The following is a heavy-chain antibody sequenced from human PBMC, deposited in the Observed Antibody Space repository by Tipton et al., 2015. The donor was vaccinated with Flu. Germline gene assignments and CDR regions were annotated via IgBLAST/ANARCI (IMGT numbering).Heavy chain of an antibody. Sequence: TLSLTCTVSGVSISSSGYYWSWVRQPPGRGPEWLATISFTGSTYYNPSLKSRVTISADTSKNQFSLNLNSLLAADTAVYYCARIPRRVAAPTPNEGAFDTWGQGTLVTVSS. J-gene: IGHJ4*02. D-gene: IGHD3-3*01. CDR3: ARIPRRVAAPTPNEGAFDT. CDR1: GVSISSSGYY. CDR2: ISFTGST. V-gene: IGHV4-39*07.